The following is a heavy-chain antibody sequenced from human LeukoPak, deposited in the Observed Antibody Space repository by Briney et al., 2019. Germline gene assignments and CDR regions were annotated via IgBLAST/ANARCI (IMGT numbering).Heavy chain of an antibody. Sequence: GGSLRLSCAASGFTFSSCAMNWVRQAPGKGLEWVSVISGSGGSTNYADSVKGRFTISRDNSRKTLYLQMNSPRAEDTAVYYCVRRDNSNWFDPWGQGTLVTVSS. CDR1: GFTFSSCA. J-gene: IGHJ5*02. V-gene: IGHV3-23*01. CDR3: VRRDNSNWFDP. CDR2: ISGSGGST. D-gene: IGHD1-1*01.